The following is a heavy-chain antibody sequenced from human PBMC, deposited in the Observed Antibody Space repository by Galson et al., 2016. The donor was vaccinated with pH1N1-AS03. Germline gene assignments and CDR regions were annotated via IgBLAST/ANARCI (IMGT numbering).Heavy chain of an antibody. CDR2: ITSGGNT. CDR3: VRDFRWGGNSGY. D-gene: IGHD4-23*01. V-gene: IGHV3-23*01. Sequence: SLRLSCAASGFTFSTAAMTWVRQAPGKGLQWVSSITSGGNTYYADSVKGRFTISRDNSKQTLYLQMNSLRAEDTAVYYCVRDFRWGGNSGYWGQGTLVTVSS. CDR1: GFTFSTAA. J-gene: IGHJ4*02.